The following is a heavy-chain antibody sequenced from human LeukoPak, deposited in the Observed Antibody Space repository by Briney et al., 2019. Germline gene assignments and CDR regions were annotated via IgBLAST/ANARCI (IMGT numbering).Heavy chain of an antibody. V-gene: IGHV3-30*18. D-gene: IGHD3-22*01. Sequence: GGSLRLSRVASGFTFSTYAMHWVCQAPGKGLEWVAVISYDGSNKYYADSVKGRFTISRDNSKNTLYLQMNSLRAEDTAVYYCAKDASYDSSGYYPLPIDYWGQGTLVTVSS. CDR1: GFTFSTYA. CDR2: ISYDGSNK. CDR3: AKDASYDSSGYYPLPIDY. J-gene: IGHJ4*02.